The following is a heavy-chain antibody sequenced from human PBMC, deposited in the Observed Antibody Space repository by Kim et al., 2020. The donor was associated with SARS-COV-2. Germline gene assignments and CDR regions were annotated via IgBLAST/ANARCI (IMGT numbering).Heavy chain of an antibody. CDR3: ARDRFGDYGSGSSFDY. J-gene: IGHJ4*02. Sequence: SVKVSCKASGGTFSSYAISWVRQAPGQGLEWMGGIIPIFGTANYAQKFQGRVTITADESTSTAYMELSSLRSEDTAVYCCARDRFGDYGSGSSFDYWGQGTLVTVSS. D-gene: IGHD3-10*01. CDR2: IIPIFGTA. CDR1: GGTFSSYA. V-gene: IGHV1-69*13.